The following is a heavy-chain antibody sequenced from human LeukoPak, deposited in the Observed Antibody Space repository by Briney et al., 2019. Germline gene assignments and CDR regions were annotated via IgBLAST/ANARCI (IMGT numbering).Heavy chain of an antibody. CDR1: GFTFSSYA. CDR2: ISGSGGST. V-gene: IGHV3-23*01. CDR3: AKDGPGFSGWADY. J-gene: IGHJ4*02. Sequence: PGGSLRLSCAASGFTFSSYAMSWVRQAPGKGLEWVSAISGSGGSTYYADSVKGRFTISRDNSKNTQYLQMNSLRPEDTAIYYCAKDGPGFSGWADYWGQGTLVTVSS. D-gene: IGHD6-19*01.